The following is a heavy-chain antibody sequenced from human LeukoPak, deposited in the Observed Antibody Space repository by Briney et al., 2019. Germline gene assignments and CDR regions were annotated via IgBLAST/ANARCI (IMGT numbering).Heavy chain of an antibody. V-gene: IGHV4-61*01. CDR1: GGSVTFGSHY. CDR3: ARGGSAGNFYCDH. J-gene: IGHJ4*02. CDR2: IYFDGSS. Sequence: SETLSLTCTVPGGSVTFGSHYWSWIRQPPGQGLEWIAYIYFDGSSNYNPSLKSRVTISVDSSMNQFSLTLTSVTAADTAVYFCARGGSAGNFYCDHWGQGALVTVSS. D-gene: IGHD3-10*01.